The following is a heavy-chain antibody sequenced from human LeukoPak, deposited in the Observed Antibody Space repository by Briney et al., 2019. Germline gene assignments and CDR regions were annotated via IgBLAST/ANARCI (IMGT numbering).Heavy chain of an antibody. CDR3: ARDAVPAALIALDHYYYYMDV. Sequence: GASVKVSCKASGYTFTSYYMHWVRQAPGQGLEWMGIINPSGGSTSYAQKFQGRVTMTRDMSTSTVYMELSSLRSEDTAVYYCARDAVPAALIALDHYYYYMDVWGQGTTVTVSS. V-gene: IGHV1-46*01. CDR2: INPSGGST. D-gene: IGHD2-2*01. CDR1: GYTFTSYY. J-gene: IGHJ6*03.